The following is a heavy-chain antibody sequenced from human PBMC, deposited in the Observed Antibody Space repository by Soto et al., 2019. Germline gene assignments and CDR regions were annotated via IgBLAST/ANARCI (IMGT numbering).Heavy chain of an antibody. Sequence: GGSLRLSCAASGFTFSSYAMSWVRQAPGKGLEWVSAISGSGGSTYYADSVKGRFTISRDNSKNTLYRQMNSLRAEDTAVYYCAKAGGFIVVVVAAKVDYWGQGTLVTVSS. CDR1: GFTFSSYA. CDR3: AKAGGFIVVVVAAKVDY. J-gene: IGHJ4*02. CDR2: ISGSGGST. D-gene: IGHD2-15*01. V-gene: IGHV3-23*01.